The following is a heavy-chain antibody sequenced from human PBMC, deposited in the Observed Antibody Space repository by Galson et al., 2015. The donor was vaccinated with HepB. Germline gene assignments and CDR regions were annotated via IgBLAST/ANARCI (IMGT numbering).Heavy chain of an antibody. CDR2: ISYDGSNK. CDR1: GFTFSSYA. V-gene: IGHV3-30*04. D-gene: IGHD6-13*01. CDR3: ASGRYSSSSSYYYYGMDV. J-gene: IGHJ6*02. Sequence: SLRLSCAASGFTFSSYAMHWVRQAPGKGLEWVAVISYDGSNKYYADSVKGRFTISRDNSKNTLYLQMNSLRAEDTAVYYCASGRYSSSSSYYYYGMDVWGQGTTVTVSS.